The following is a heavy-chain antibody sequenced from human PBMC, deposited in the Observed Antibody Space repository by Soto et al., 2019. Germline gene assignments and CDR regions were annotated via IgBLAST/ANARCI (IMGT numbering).Heavy chain of an antibody. J-gene: IGHJ4*02. CDR2: IRSRTNSYAT. Sequence: GGSLRLSCAASGFTFGGSAMHWVRQASGKGLEWVGHIRSRTNSYATAYAESVKGRFTISRDDSMNTAYLQMNSLKTEDTAVYFCTRQTDAVQWLVVPTDYNFDYWGQGTLVTVSS. D-gene: IGHD6-19*01. CDR3: TRQTDAVQWLVVPTDYNFDY. CDR1: GFTFGGSA. V-gene: IGHV3-73*01.